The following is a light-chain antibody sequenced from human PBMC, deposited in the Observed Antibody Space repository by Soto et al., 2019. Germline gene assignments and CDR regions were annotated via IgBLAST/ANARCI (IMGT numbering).Light chain of an antibody. CDR3: MQALPTLT. J-gene: IGKJ4*01. Sequence: DIVMTQSPLSLPVTPGEPASISCRSSQSLLHSNGYNYLDWYLQKPGQSPQLLVYLGSNRASGGPIXFSGSGSGTDFTLKISRVEAEDVGVYYCMQALPTLTFGGGTKVEIK. V-gene: IGKV2-28*01. CDR2: LGS. CDR1: QSLLHSNGYNY.